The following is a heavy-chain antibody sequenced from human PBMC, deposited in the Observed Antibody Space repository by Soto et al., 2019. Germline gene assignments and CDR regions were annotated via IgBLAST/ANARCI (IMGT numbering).Heavy chain of an antibody. CDR1: GGSFSGYC. D-gene: IGHD6-13*01. J-gene: IGHJ6*02. V-gene: IGHV4-34*01. Sequence: SETLSLTCAVYGGSFSGYCWSWIRQPPGKGLEWIGEINHSGSTNYNPSLKSRVTLSVDTSKNQFSLKLSSVTAADTAVYYCARGLVAAAGRYYYYYYGMDVWGQGTTVTVSS. CDR3: ARGLVAAAGRYYYYYYGMDV. CDR2: INHSGST.